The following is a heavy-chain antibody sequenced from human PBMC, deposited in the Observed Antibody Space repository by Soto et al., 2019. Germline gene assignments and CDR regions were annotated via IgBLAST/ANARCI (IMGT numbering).Heavy chain of an antibody. CDR1: GDTFAANY. J-gene: IGHJ4*02. Sequence: ASVKVPCKASGDTFAANYIHWVRQAPGQGFGWMGWINPKSGGTKYPQKFQGRVTMTRDTSLSTVYMTLTRLTSDDTAVYYCARDMEKGGGSAGFDYWGQGTLVTFYS. CDR2: INPKSGGT. V-gene: IGHV1-2*02. D-gene: IGHD1-26*01. CDR3: ARDMEKGGGSAGFDY.